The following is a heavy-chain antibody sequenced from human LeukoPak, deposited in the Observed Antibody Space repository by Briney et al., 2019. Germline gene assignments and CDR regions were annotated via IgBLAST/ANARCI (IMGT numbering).Heavy chain of an antibody. V-gene: IGHV3-7*01. Sequence: PGGSLRLSCAASGFTFSNYWMSWVRQAPGKGLEWVANINQDGSEKYYVDSVKGRFTISRDNAKNSLYLQMNSLRAEDTAVYYCAKGPAKRGYCSGGSCYHDDYFDYWGQGTLVTVSS. J-gene: IGHJ4*02. CDR2: INQDGSEK. D-gene: IGHD2-15*01. CDR1: GFTFSNYW. CDR3: AKGPAKRGYCSGGSCYHDDYFDY.